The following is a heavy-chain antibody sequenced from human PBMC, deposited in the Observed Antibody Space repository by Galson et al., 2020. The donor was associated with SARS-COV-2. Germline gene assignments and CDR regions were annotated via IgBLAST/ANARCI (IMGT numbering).Heavy chain of an antibody. D-gene: IGHD2-2*01. CDR3: ARDGVVVPSGGYYYYGMDV. CDR1: GFTFSSYW. Sequence: TGGSLRLSCAASGFTFSSYWMSWVRQAPGKGLEWVANIKQDGSEKYYVDSVKGRFTISRDNAKNSLYLQMNSLRAEDTAVYYCARDGVVVPSGGYYYYGMDVWGQGTTVTVSS. J-gene: IGHJ6*02. CDR2: IKQDGSEK. V-gene: IGHV3-7*03.